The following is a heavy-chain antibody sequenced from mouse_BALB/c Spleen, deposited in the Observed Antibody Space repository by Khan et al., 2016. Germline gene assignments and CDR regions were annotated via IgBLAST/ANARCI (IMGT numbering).Heavy chain of an antibody. V-gene: IGHV1-80*01. D-gene: IGHD2-14*01. CDR1: GYAFSGYW. CDR2: IYPGDGDT. Sequence: QVQLKQSGAELVRPGSSVKISCKASGYAFSGYWMNWVKQRPGQGLEWIEQIYPGDGDTNYNGKFKGKATLTADKSSSTAYMQLSSLTSEDSAVYFCARGTPFASWGQGTLVTVSA. CDR3: ARGTPFAS. J-gene: IGHJ3*01.